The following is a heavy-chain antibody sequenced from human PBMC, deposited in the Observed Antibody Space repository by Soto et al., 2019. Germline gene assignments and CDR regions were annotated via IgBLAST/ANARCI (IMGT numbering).Heavy chain of an antibody. J-gene: IGHJ4*02. V-gene: IGHV4-59*08. D-gene: IGHD3-10*01. CDR3: ARHYNSGSYPLDY. CDR2: IYYSGST. CDR1: GGSISGYY. Sequence: QVQLQESGPGLVKPSETLSLTCTVSGGSISGYYWSWIRQPPGKELQYIGYIYYSGSTNYNPSLQSRVTMSVDTSKNQFFLKLNSVTAADTAVYYCARHYNSGSYPLDYWGQGTLVTVSS.